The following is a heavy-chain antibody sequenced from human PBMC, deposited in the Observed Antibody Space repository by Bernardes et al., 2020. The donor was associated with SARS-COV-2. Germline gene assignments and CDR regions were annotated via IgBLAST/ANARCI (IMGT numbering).Heavy chain of an antibody. CDR3: ARASLLAASYYYAMDV. CDR2: ISSSSRTM. Sequence: GGSLRLSCAASGFTLSNYSMNWVRQAPGKGLEWISYISSSSRTMYHADSVKGRFTISRDNAKNSLYLQMNSLRDEDTAVYYCARASLLAASYYYAMDVWGQGTTVAVSS. J-gene: IGHJ6*02. CDR1: GFTLSNYS. D-gene: IGHD6-6*01. V-gene: IGHV3-48*02.